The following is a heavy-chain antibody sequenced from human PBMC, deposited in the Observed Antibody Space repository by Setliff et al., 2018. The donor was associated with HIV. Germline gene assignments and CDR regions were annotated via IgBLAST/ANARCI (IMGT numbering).Heavy chain of an antibody. J-gene: IGHJ1*01. CDR1: GFTFSSFW. CDR2: MDGDGKYI. D-gene: IGHD4-4*01. Sequence: GGSLRLSCAASGFTFSSFWMQWVRQAPGEGLVCVSRMDGDGKYIFYVDSVKGRFTISRDTSKNTLYLQMNSLRADDTAVYYCAFGIQFKYFHYWGQGTLVTVSS. V-gene: IGHV3-74*01. CDR3: AFGIQFKYFHY.